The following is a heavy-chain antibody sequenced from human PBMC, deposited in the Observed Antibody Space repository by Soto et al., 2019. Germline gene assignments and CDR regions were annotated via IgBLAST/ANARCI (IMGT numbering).Heavy chain of an antibody. Sequence: GGSLRLSCAASGLTFSGYARSWVRQAPGKGLEWVSAISGSGGSKYYANSWKGRFTISRDNSKNTQYLQMNSLRSEVTAVYSCAKFCYDFWSGYYDYWGQGTLVTVSS. CDR1: GLTFSGYA. J-gene: IGHJ4*02. V-gene: IGHV3-23*01. CDR3: AKFCYDFWSGYYDY. D-gene: IGHD3-3*01. CDR2: ISGSGGSK.